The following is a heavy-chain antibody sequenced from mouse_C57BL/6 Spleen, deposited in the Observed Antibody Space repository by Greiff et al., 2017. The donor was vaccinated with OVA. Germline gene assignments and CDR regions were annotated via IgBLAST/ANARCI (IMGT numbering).Heavy chain of an antibody. CDR1: GYTFTSYW. V-gene: IGHV1-7*01. Sequence: QVHVKQSGAELAKPGASVKLSCKASGYTFTSYWMHWVKQRPGQGLEWIGYINPSSGYTKYNQKFKDKATLTADKSSSTAYMQLSSLTYEDSAVYYCAKDLLGNYDERFAYWGQGTLVTVSA. CDR3: AKDLLGNYDERFAY. J-gene: IGHJ3*01. CDR2: INPSSGYT. D-gene: IGHD2-1*01.